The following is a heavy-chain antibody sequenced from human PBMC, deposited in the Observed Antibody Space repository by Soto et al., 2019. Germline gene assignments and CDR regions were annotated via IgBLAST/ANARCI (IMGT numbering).Heavy chain of an antibody. D-gene: IGHD7-27*01. J-gene: IGHJ4*02. V-gene: IGHV4-61*01. CDR3: ARTVMPVGNLAAFDH. Sequence: NPWETLPLTCNVSGRSDSSGKYFWSWIRQPPGQGLEWIAYIYNNGNTNYNPSLKSRATISVDTSKNQCSLKLTSVTAADSAVYFCARTVMPVGNLAAFDHWGQGVLVTVSS. CDR2: IYNNGNT. CDR1: GRSDSSGKYF.